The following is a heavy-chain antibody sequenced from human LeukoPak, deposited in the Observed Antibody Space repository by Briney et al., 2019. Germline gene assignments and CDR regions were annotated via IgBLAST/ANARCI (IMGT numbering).Heavy chain of an antibody. V-gene: IGHV5-51*01. Sequence: GESLKISCKGSGYSFANNWIAWVRQMPGKGLEWMGIIHPGDSDTRYSPSFQGQVTISADKSISTAYLQWSSLKASDTAMYYCARKGWDILTGYYKRTQYFDYWGQGTLVTVSS. CDR3: ARKGWDILTGYYKRTQYFDY. CDR2: IHPGDSDT. D-gene: IGHD3-9*01. CDR1: GYSFANNW. J-gene: IGHJ4*02.